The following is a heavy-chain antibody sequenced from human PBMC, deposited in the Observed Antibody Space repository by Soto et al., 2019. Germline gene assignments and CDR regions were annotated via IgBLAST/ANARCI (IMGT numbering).Heavy chain of an antibody. J-gene: IGHJ4*02. CDR2: IHPSDSHT. CDR1: GYSFPNYW. V-gene: IGHV5-10-1*01. D-gene: IGHD3-22*01. CDR3: ARHFYDGRGYRGEAY. Sequence: GESLKISCKGSGYSFPNYWISWVRQVPGKGLEWVGRIHPSDSHTNYSPSFQGHVIISADKSISTAYLQWNSPKAPDTAIYYCARHFYDGRGYRGEAYWGQGTLVTVSS.